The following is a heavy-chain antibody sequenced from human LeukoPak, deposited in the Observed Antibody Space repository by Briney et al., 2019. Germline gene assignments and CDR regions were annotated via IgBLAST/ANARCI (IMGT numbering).Heavy chain of an antibody. V-gene: IGHV1-69*13. CDR1: GGTFSSYA. D-gene: IGHD3-3*01. CDR2: IIPIFGTA. CDR3: ASTIFGVVIIGALSY. J-gene: IGHJ4*02. Sequence: ASVKVSCKASGGTFSSYAISWVRQAHGQGLEWMGGIIPIFGTANYAQKFQGRVTITADESTSTAYMELSSLRSEDTAVYYCASTIFGVVIIGALSYWGQGTLVTVSS.